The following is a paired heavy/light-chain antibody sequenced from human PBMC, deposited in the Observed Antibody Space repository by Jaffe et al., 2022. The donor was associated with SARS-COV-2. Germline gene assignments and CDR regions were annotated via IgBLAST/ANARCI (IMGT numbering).Light chain of an antibody. CDR2: DVS. V-gene: IGKV2-29*03. Sequence: IVMTQTPLSLSVTPGQPASISCKSSQSLLHSDGKTYLCWYLQKPGQSPQLLTYDVSRRSSEVPDRFSVSGSGTDFTLKISRVEAEDVGVYYCMQNKELPTFGQGTKVEIQ. J-gene: IGKJ1*01. CDR1: QSLLHSDGKTY. CDR3: MQNKELPT.
Heavy chain of an antibody. CDR1: GFPFNIHW. Sequence: EVLVVESGGDLVQPGGSLRLSCAASGFPFNIHWMSWVRKAPGKGLEWVANISPDGSAQFYLDSVKGRFTISRDNARNSLHLQMDNLRTDDTAVYYCAGSVHYWGQGTLVTVSS. CDR2: ISPDGSAQ. V-gene: IGHV3-7*01. J-gene: IGHJ4*02. CDR3: AGSVHY.